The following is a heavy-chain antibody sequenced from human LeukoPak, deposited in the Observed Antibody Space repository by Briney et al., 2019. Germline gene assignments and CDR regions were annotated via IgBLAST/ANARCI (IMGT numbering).Heavy chain of an antibody. V-gene: IGHV4-34*01. CDR1: GGSFSDHY. J-gene: IGHJ4*02. CDR3: ARGLKLRGRFEY. D-gene: IGHD1-26*01. CDR2: IIQSGRI. Sequence: SETLSLTCAVYGGSFSDHYWIWIRQPPGKGLEYIGEIIQSGRINFNPSLRSRVTISIDTSKNELSLNLSSVTAADTAVYYCARGLKLRGRFEYWGQGTLVTVSS.